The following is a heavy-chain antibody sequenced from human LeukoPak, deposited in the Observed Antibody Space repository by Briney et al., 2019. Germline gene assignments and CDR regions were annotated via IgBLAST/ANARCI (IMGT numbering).Heavy chain of an antibody. CDR2: ISAYNGNT. Sequence: ASVKVSCKASGYTFTSYGISWVRQAPGQGLEWMGWISAYNGNTNYAQKLQGRVTMTTDTSTSTDYMELRSLRSDDTAVYYCARDEGATTNFDYWGQGTLVTVSS. D-gene: IGHD1-26*01. CDR1: GYTFTSYG. V-gene: IGHV1-18*01. J-gene: IGHJ4*02. CDR3: ARDEGATTNFDY.